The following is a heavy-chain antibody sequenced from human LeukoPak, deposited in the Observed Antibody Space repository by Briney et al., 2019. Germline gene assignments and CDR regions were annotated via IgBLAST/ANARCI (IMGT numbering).Heavy chain of an antibody. Sequence: PGGSLRLSCAASGFTFSSYAMHWVRQAPGKGLEWVAVISYDGSNKYYADSVKGRFTISRDNSKNTLYLQMNSLRAEDTAVYYCARDQYDFWSGYLYYYYYGMDVWGQGTTVTVSS. J-gene: IGHJ6*02. D-gene: IGHD3-3*01. CDR3: ARDQYDFWSGYLYYYYYGMDV. V-gene: IGHV3-30-3*01. CDR2: ISYDGSNK. CDR1: GFTFSSYA.